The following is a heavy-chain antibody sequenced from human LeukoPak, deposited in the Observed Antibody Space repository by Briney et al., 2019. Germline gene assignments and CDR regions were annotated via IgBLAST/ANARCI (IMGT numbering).Heavy chain of an antibody. V-gene: IGHV4-30-4*01. J-gene: IGHJ4*02. CDR1: GGSISSGDYY. D-gene: IGHD4-23*01. Sequence: PSQTLSLTCTVSGGSISSGDYYWSWIRQPPGKGLEWIGYIYYSGSTYYNPSLKGRVTISVDTSKNQFSLKLSSVTAADTAVYYCASEMVVTPYYFDYWGQGTLVTVSS. CDR2: IYYSGST. CDR3: ASEMVVTPYYFDY.